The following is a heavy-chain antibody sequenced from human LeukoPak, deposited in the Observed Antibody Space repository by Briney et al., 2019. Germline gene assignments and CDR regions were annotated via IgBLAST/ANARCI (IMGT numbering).Heavy chain of an antibody. Sequence: ASVKVSCKASGYTFTSYGSSWVRQAPGQGLEWMGEISAYNGNRNYAQKFQGRVTMTTDTYTSTAYMELRSLRSGDTAVYYCARDLGITISNAFDIWGQGTMVTVSS. J-gene: IGHJ3*02. CDR3: ARDLGITISNAFDI. V-gene: IGHV1-18*01. D-gene: IGHD3-9*01. CDR2: ISAYNGNR. CDR1: GYTFTSYG.